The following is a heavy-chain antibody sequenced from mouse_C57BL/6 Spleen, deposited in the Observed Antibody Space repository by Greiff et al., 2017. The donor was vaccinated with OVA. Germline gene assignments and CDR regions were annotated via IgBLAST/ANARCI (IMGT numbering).Heavy chain of an antibody. CDR1: GYTFTSYW. Sequence: VQLQQPGAELVKPGASVKMSCKASGYTFTSYWITWVKQRPGQGLEWIGDIYPGSGSTNYNEKFKSKATLTVDTSSSTAYMQLSSLTSEDSAVYYCARGGDFYYDYDGGFAYWGQGTLVTVSA. J-gene: IGHJ3*01. CDR3: ARGGDFYYDYDGGFAY. V-gene: IGHV1-55*01. D-gene: IGHD2-4*01. CDR2: IYPGSGST.